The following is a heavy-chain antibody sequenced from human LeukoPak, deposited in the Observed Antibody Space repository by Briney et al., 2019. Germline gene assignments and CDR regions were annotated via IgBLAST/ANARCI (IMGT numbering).Heavy chain of an antibody. CDR3: ASDHSNSWYPYYFDY. CDR1: GFTVSRNY. J-gene: IGHJ4*02. V-gene: IGHV3-66*01. CDR2: IYSGGTT. Sequence: GGSLRLSCAASGFTVSRNYMSWVRQAPGKGLEWVSVIYSGGTTYYADSVKGRFTISRDNSQNTLYLQMNSLRAEDTAVYYCASDHSNSWYPYYFDYWGQGTLVTVSS. D-gene: IGHD6-13*01.